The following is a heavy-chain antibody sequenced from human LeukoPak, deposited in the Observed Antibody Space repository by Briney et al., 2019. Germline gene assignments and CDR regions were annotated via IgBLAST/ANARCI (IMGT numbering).Heavy chain of an antibody. Sequence: GGSLRLSCETAGFTFSSYVMHWVRRTPGKGLVWVSRISHDGIISYADSVKGRFTISRDNAKNTLILQMNSLRVEDTAVYYCARALTTLTYEGYWGQGTLVTVSS. V-gene: IGHV3-74*01. CDR2: ISHDGII. D-gene: IGHD1-1*01. CDR3: ARALTTLTYEGY. J-gene: IGHJ4*02. CDR1: GFTFSSYV.